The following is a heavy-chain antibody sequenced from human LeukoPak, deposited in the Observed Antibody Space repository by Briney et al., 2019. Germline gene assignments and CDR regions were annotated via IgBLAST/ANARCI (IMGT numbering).Heavy chain of an antibody. CDR1: GFTFSSYS. D-gene: IGHD3-22*01. Sequence: PGGSLRLSCAASGFTFSSYSMNWVRQAPGKGLEWVSCISSSSSTIYYADSVKGRFTISRDNAKNSLYLQMNSLRAEDTAVYYCARGDYYDSSGYWVPLVYWGQGTLVTVSS. J-gene: IGHJ4*02. V-gene: IGHV3-48*01. CDR3: ARGDYYDSSGYWVPLVY. CDR2: ISSSSSTI.